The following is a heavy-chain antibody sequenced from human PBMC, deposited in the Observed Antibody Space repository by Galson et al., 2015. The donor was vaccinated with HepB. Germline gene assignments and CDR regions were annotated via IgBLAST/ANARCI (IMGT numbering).Heavy chain of an antibody. CDR3: GRAPPDWLLLFDY. Sequence: SVKVSCKASGYSFTSYHMHWVRQAPGQGLEWMGIINPSGGSTSYAQKFQGRVTMTRDTSTSTVYMELSSLRSEDTAVYYCGRAPPDWLLLFDYWGQGTLVTDSS. CDR1: GYSFTSYH. D-gene: IGHD3-9*01. CDR2: INPSGGST. J-gene: IGHJ4*02. V-gene: IGHV1-46*03.